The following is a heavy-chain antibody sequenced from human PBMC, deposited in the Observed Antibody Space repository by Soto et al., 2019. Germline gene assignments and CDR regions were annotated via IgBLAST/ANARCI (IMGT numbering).Heavy chain of an antibody. CDR3: TSSYSTSSSPDY. D-gene: IGHD6-6*01. J-gene: IGHJ4*02. CDR1: GGSMRNYY. Sequence: WETLALTCSVSGGSMRNYYWNWIRQPPCRGLEWIGYVYHSGSTNYNPSLKSRVSMSVDVSRNHFSLTLHSVTAADTAVYFCTSSYSTSSSPDYWGQGTLVTVSS. CDR2: VYHSGST. V-gene: IGHV4-59*01.